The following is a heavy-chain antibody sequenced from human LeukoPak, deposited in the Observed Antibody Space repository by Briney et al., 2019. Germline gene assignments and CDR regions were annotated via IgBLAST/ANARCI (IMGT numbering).Heavy chain of an antibody. Sequence: GGSLRLPCAASGFTFSSYSMNWVRQAPGKGLEWVSYISSSSSTIYYADSVKGRFTISRDNAKNSLYLQMNSLRAEDTAVYYCARYLNGDYVYFDYWGQGTLVTVSS. J-gene: IGHJ4*02. D-gene: IGHD4-17*01. CDR1: GFTFSSYS. V-gene: IGHV3-48*04. CDR2: ISSSSSTI. CDR3: ARYLNGDYVYFDY.